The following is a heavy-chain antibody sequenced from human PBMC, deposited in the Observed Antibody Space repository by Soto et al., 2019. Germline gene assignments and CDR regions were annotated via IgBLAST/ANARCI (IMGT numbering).Heavy chain of an antibody. V-gene: IGHV4-59*01. D-gene: IGHD5-12*01. CDR2: IHYNGNT. CDR3: AREGNLGRWLQPLDF. CDR1: GDSISAYS. J-gene: IGHJ4*02. Sequence: SETLSLTCTVSGDSISAYSWIWVRQPPGKGLEWIGNIHYNGNTKYNPSLKSRVTMSVDTSKNQFSLKLISVTAADTAKYFCAREGNLGRWLQPLDFWGQGTLVTVSS.